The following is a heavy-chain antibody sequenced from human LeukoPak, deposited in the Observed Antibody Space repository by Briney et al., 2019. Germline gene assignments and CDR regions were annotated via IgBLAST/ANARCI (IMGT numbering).Heavy chain of an antibody. CDR3: AKRERYCGGDCYPIVGYFDY. CDR2: ISGSGGST. V-gene: IGHV3-23*01. D-gene: IGHD2-21*02. Sequence: GSLRLSCAASGLTFSSYAMSWVRQAPGKGLEWVSAISGSGGSTYYADSVKGRFTISRDNSKNTLYLQMNSLRAEDTAVYYCAKRERYCGGDCYPIVGYFDYWGQGTLVTVSS. J-gene: IGHJ4*02. CDR1: GLTFSSYA.